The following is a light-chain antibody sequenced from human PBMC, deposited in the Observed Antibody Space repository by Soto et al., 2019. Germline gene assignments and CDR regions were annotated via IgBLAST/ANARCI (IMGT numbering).Light chain of an antibody. CDR3: GSYTSSDTLEMV. Sequence: QSVLTQPASVSGSPGQSITISCTGTTSYLGDYYYVSWFQQHPGKAPKLMIYDVTTRPSGVSYRFSGSMSGNTASLTISGLRPEDEADYYCGSYTSSDTLEMVFGGGTKLTVL. CDR2: DVT. V-gene: IGLV2-14*03. CDR1: TSYLGDYYY. J-gene: IGLJ3*02.